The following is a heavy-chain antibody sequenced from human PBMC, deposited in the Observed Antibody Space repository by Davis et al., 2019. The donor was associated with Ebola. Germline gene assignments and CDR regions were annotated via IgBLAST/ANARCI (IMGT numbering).Heavy chain of an antibody. V-gene: IGHV3-23*01. CDR1: GFTFSSYA. CDR3: AKDWGQQLVPGDAFDI. CDR2: ISGSGGST. J-gene: IGHJ3*02. D-gene: IGHD6-13*01. Sequence: GESLKISCAASGFTFSSYAMSWVRQAPGKGLEWVSAISGSGGSTYYADSVKGRFTISRDNSKNTLYLQMNSLRAEDTAVYYCAKDWGQQLVPGDAFDIWGQGTMVTVSS.